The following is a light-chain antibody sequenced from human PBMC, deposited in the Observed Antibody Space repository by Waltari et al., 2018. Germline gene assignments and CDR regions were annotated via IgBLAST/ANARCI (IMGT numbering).Light chain of an antibody. CDR2: DAS. Sequence: DIQMTQAPASLSASVGDRVPITCQASHDINKNLNWFQQKPGEAPKVLIFDASNLRTGVPLRFSGSGSGTHFAFTISSLQPEDVATYYCQQYRSVPLTFGGGTKVEIK. CDR3: QQYRSVPLT. V-gene: IGKV1-33*01. CDR1: HDINKN. J-gene: IGKJ4*01.